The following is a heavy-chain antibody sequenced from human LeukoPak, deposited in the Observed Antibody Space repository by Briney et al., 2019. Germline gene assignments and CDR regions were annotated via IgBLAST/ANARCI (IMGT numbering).Heavy chain of an antibody. J-gene: IGHJ4*02. Sequence: PSETLSLTXTVSGYSISSGYYWGWIRQPPGKGLEWIGSIYHSGSTYYNPSLKSRVTISVDTSKNQFSLKLSSVTAADTAVYYCARGGVVIFYWGQGSLVTVSS. CDR1: GYSISSGYY. CDR2: IYHSGST. D-gene: IGHD3-3*01. V-gene: IGHV4-38-2*02. CDR3: ARGGVVIFY.